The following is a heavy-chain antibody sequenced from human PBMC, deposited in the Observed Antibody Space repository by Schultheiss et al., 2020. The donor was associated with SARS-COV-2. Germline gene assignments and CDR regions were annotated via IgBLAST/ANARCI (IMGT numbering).Heavy chain of an antibody. Sequence: GGSLRLSCAASVFTFSSYAMSWVRQAPGKGLEWVSAISGSGGSTYYADSVKGRFTISRDNSKNTLYLQMNSLRAEDTAVYYCTSSRDYYYYYYMDVWGKGTTVTVAS. V-gene: IGHV3-23*01. CDR2: ISGSGGST. J-gene: IGHJ6*03. CDR3: TSSRDYYYYYYMDV. CDR1: VFTFSSYA.